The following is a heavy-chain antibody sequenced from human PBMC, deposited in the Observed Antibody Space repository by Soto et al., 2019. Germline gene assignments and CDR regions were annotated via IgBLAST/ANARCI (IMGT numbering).Heavy chain of an antibody. V-gene: IGHV5-51*01. CDR3: ARRRRYSSGGRYYYGMDV. D-gene: IGHD6-19*01. CDR1: VESVSRSR. Sequence: PGAAVKISGKGSVESVSRSRWCWVRQMPEKGLEWMGIIYPGDSDTRYSPSFQGQVTISADKSISTAYLQWSSLKASDTAMYYCARRRRYSSGGRYYYGMDVWGQGTTVTVSS. CDR2: IYPGDSDT. J-gene: IGHJ6*02.